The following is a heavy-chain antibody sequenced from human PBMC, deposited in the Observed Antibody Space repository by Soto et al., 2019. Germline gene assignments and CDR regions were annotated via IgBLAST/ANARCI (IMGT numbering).Heavy chain of an antibody. D-gene: IGHD2-15*01. CDR3: ASLTYRSGWFDF. J-gene: IGHJ4*02. Sequence: GESLKISCQGSGYRFTNYWITWVRQKPGKGLEWMGTIDCSDSNSKNSPSLQGHVTISADRSINTAYLQWSSLKASDTALYYCASLTYRSGWFDFWGQGALVTSPQ. V-gene: IGHV5-10-1*01. CDR2: IDCSDSNS. CDR1: GYRFTNYW.